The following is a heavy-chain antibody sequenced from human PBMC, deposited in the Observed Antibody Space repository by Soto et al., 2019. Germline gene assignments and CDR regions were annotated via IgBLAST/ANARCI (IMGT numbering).Heavy chain of an antibody. Sequence: QVQLQESGPGLVKPSETLSLTCTVSGGSISSSSYYWGWIRQPPGRGLEWIGSLYYSGSTYYNPSLKSRVTISVDTSKNQFSLRLSSVTAADTSVYYCARHLSDGYHAGMDVWGQGTTVTVSS. CDR1: GGSISSSSYY. V-gene: IGHV4-39*01. D-gene: IGHD5-12*01. CDR2: LYYSGST. CDR3: ARHLSDGYHAGMDV. J-gene: IGHJ6*02.